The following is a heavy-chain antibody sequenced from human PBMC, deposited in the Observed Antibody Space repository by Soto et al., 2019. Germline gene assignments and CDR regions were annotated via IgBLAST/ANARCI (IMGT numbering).Heavy chain of an antibody. Sequence: SETLSLTCTVSGGSISSGGYYWSWIRQHPGKGLEWIGYIYYSGSTYYNPSLKSRVTISVDTSKNQFSLKLSSVTAADTAVYYCARVYDSSGYYYDGYGMDVWGQGTTVTVSS. CDR1: GGSISSGGYY. CDR3: ARVYDSSGYYYDGYGMDV. D-gene: IGHD3-22*01. CDR2: IYYSGST. V-gene: IGHV4-31*03. J-gene: IGHJ6*02.